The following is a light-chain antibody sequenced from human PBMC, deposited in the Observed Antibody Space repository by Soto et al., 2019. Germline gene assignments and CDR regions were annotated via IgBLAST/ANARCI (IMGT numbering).Light chain of an antibody. CDR2: SVT. J-gene: IGLJ1*01. CDR3: SSYAGSNKSV. V-gene: IGLV2-11*01. CDR1: NSDVGGYNS. Sequence: QSALTQPRSVSGSPGQSVTISCSGTNSDVGGYNSVAWYQQKPGEAPKLLLYSVTKRPSGVPDRFSGSKSGNMASLIISGLQPEDEADYYCSSYAGSNKSVFGTGTKVTVL.